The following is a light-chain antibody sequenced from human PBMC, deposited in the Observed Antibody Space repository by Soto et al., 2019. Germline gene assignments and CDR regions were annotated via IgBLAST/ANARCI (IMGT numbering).Light chain of an antibody. Sequence: QPVLTQPPSVSGAPGQRVTISCTGSSSNIGAGYDVHWYQQLPGTAPKLLIYGNSNRPSGVPDRFSGSKSGTSASLAITGLQAEDEADYYCQSYDSGLSGALFGGGTKLTVL. CDR2: GNS. V-gene: IGLV1-40*01. CDR3: QSYDSGLSGAL. J-gene: IGLJ2*01. CDR1: SSNIGAGYD.